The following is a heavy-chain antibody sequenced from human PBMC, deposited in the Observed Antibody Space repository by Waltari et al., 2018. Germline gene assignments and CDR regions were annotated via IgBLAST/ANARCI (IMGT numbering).Heavy chain of an antibody. CDR1: GYTFTGYY. CDR3: ARDDGDFHDY. CDR2: INPNSGGT. J-gene: IGHJ4*02. D-gene: IGHD3-10*01. V-gene: IGHV1-2*02. Sequence: QVQLVQSGAEVKKPGASVNVSCKASGYTFTGYYIHWVRQAPGQGLEWMAWINPNSGGTTYAQKFQGRVTMTSDTSVSTAYMEVSRLRSDDTAVYYCARDDGDFHDYWGQGTLVTVSS.